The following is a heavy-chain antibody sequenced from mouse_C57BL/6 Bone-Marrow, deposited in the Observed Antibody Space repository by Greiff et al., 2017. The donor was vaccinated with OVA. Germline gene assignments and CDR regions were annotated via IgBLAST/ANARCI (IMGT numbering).Heavy chain of an antibody. V-gene: IGHV8-8*01. D-gene: IGHD3-2*02. J-gene: IGHJ1*03. CDR2: ISWDDAK. CDR1: GFSLSTFGMG. Sequence: QVTLKVSGPGILQPSQTLRLTCSFSGFSLSTFGMGLGWIRQPSGKGLEWLAHISWDDAKSSNPALKSRLTITNDTSKNQVFLTIANVDTADTATYYCARKETAQATDWYFDVWGTGTTVTVSS. CDR3: ARKETAQATDWYFDV.